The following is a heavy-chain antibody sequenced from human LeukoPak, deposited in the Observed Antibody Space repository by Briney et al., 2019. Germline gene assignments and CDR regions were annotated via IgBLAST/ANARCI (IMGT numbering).Heavy chain of an antibody. D-gene: IGHD4-17*01. J-gene: IGHJ6*02. CDR3: AKDKSYGDPYYYGMDV. CDR2: ISGSGGST. V-gene: IGHV3-23*01. Sequence: GGSLRLSCAASEFTFSSYAMSWVRQAPGKGLEWVSAISGSGGSTYYADSVKGRFTISRDNSKNTLYLQMNSLRAEDTAVYYCAKDKSYGDPYYYGMDVWGQGTTVTVSS. CDR1: EFTFSSYA.